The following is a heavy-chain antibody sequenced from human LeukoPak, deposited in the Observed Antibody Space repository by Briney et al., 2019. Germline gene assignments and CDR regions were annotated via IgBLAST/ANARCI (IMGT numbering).Heavy chain of an antibody. CDR2: IYPGDSET. CDR1: GYSFTSYW. J-gene: IGHJ6*03. CDR3: ARTTARVVVVVGYYYMDV. Sequence: GESLKISCKGSGYSFTSYWIGWVRQMPGKGLEWMGIIYPGDSETRYSPSFQGQVTISADKSISTAYLQWSSLKASDTAMYYCARTTARVVVVVGYYYMDVWGKGTTVTVSS. V-gene: IGHV5-51*01. D-gene: IGHD2-15*01.